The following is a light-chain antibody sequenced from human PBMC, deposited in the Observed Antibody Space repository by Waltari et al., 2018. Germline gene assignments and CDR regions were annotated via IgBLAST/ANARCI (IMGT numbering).Light chain of an antibody. V-gene: IGKV3-20*01. CDR2: DAS. J-gene: IGKJ1*01. Sequence: TQSPGTLSLSPGERATLSCRARQSVSRTLAWYQQKPGQPPRLLIYDASNRATGIPDRFSGSGSETDFSLTISRLEPEDFAVYYCQKYGTFPSTFGQGTKVEGK. CDR1: QSVSRT. CDR3: QKYGTFPST.